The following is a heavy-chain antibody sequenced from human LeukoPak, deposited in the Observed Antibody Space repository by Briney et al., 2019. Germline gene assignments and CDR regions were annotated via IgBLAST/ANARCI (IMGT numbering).Heavy chain of an antibody. CDR1: GFTFSSYW. V-gene: IGHV3-74*01. Sequence: GGSLRLSCAASGFTFSSYWMHWVRQAPGKGLVWVSRINSDGSSTSYADSVKGRFTISRDNAKNTLYLQMNSLRAEDTAVYYCATFPSGSYSAYWGQGTLVTVSS. CDR3: ATFPSGSYSAY. CDR2: INSDGSST. J-gene: IGHJ4*02. D-gene: IGHD1-26*01.